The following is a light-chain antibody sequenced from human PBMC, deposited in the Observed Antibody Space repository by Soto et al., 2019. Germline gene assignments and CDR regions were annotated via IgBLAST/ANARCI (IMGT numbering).Light chain of an antibody. J-gene: IGKJ4*01. CDR3: QQYDNSPLT. CDR1: QSVSSWH. CDR2: GAS. Sequence: EVVLTQSPGTLSLSPGERATLSCRASQSVSSWHLAWYQQKPGQAPRLLIYGASSRAIGIPDRFSGSGSGTDFTLTITRLEPEDFALYFCQQYDNSPLTFGGGTKVEIK. V-gene: IGKV3-20*01.